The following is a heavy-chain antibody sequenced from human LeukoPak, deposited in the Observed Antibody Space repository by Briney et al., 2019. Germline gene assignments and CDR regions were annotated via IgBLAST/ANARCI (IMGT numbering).Heavy chain of an antibody. J-gene: IGHJ4*02. CDR2: IYYSGST. Sequence: SETLPLTCTVSGGSISSSSYYWGWIRQPPGKGLEWIGSIYYSGSTYYNPSLKSRVTISVDTSKNQFSLKLSSVTAADTAVYYCASVLLRLLDYWGQGTLVTVSS. CDR1: GGSISSSSYY. V-gene: IGHV4-39*01. D-gene: IGHD4-17*01. CDR3: ASVLLRLLDY.